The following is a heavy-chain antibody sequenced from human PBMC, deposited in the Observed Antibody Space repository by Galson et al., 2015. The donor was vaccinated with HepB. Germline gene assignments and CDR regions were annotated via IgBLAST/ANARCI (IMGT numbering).Heavy chain of an antibody. V-gene: IGHV3-15*07. CDR1: GFTFNNAW. CDR2: IRSKTDGGAT. Sequence: SLRLSCAASGFTFNNAWMNWVRQGPGKGLEWVGRIRSKTDGGATDYAAPVRGRFTISRDDSKNTMYLQLNSLKTEDTAVYYCTRRHYGSGSYDYWGQGTLVTVSS. D-gene: IGHD3-10*01. CDR3: TRRHYGSGSYDY. J-gene: IGHJ4*02.